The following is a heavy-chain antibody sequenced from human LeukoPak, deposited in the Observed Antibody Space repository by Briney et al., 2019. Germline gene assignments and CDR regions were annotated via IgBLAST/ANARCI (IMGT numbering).Heavy chain of an antibody. CDR2: IYPGDSDT. V-gene: IGHV5-51*01. Sequence: GESLKISCKGSGYSFTSYWIGWVRQRPGKGVEWMGIIYPGDSDTRYSPSFQGHVTISADKSISTAYLQWSSLKASDTAMYYCARQYYYGSGSRKFDYWGQGTLVTVSS. D-gene: IGHD3-10*01. J-gene: IGHJ4*02. CDR3: ARQYYYGSGSRKFDY. CDR1: GYSFTSYW.